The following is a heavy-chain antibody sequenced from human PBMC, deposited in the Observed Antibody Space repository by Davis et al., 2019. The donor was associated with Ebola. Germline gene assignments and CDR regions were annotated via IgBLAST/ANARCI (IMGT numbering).Heavy chain of an antibody. V-gene: IGHV5-51*01. CDR1: GYSFTSYW. D-gene: IGHD2-8*02. CDR3: YWSYYYYGMDV. Sequence: GGSLRPSCQGSGYSFTSYWTGWVRQMPGKGLEWMGNFYPGDSDTRSSPSFQGQVTISADKSISTAYLQWSSLKASDTAMYYCYWSYYYYGMDVWGQGTTVTVSS. J-gene: IGHJ6*02. CDR2: FYPGDSDT.